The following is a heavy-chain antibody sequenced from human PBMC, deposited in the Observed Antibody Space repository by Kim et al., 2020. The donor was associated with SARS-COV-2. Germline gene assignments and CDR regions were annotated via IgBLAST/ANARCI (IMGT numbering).Heavy chain of an antibody. Sequence: RGSLRLSCAASGFTFSSYAMSWVRQAPGKGLEWVSAISGSGGSTYYADSVKGRFTISRDNSKNTLYLQMNSLRAENTAVYYCAKDHYDFWSGYLRGPFGYWGQGTLVTVSS. CDR1: GFTFSSYA. CDR3: AKDHYDFWSGYLRGPFGY. J-gene: IGHJ4*02. CDR2: ISGSGGST. D-gene: IGHD3-3*01. V-gene: IGHV3-23*01.